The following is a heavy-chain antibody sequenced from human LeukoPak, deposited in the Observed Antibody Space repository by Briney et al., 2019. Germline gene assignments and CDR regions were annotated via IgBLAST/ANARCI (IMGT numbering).Heavy chain of an antibody. CDR2: IYTTGST. D-gene: IGHD1-26*01. CDR3: ARSAKLRVYYYYMDV. Sequence: PSETLPLTCTVSGGSISSYYCSWIRQPAGKGLEWIGRIYTTGSTNYNPSLKRRVTMSVDTSKNQFSLRLSSVTAADTAVYYCARSAKLRVYYYYMDVWGKGTTDTVSS. V-gene: IGHV4-4*07. CDR1: GGSISSYY. J-gene: IGHJ6*03.